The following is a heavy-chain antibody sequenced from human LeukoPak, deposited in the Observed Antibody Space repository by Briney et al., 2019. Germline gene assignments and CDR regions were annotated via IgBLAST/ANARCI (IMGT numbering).Heavy chain of an antibody. CDR3: ARSSAWYYFDY. J-gene: IGHJ4*02. D-gene: IGHD6-13*01. CDR1: GFTFSNYD. Sequence: PGGSLRLSCVASGFTFSNYDMSWVRQAPGKGLEWVSGISNSGSNTDYADSVKGRFTISRDNSENIVYLQMDSLRAEDTAVYYCARSSAWYYFDYWGQGTLVTVSS. V-gene: IGHV3-23*01. CDR2: ISNSGSNT.